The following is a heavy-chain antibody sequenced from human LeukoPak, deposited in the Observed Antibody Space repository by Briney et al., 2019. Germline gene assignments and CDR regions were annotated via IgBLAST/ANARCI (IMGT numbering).Heavy chain of an antibody. J-gene: IGHJ4*02. CDR1: GFTFSGYW. V-gene: IGHV3-7*01. CDR2: IKHDGSDK. CDR3: ARDLWFGEFPYYFDQ. Sequence: GGSLRLSCAASGFTFSGYWMSWVRQAPGKGLEWVANIKHDGSDKYYVDSVKGRFTISRDNAKNSLYLQMNSLRAEDTAMYYCARDLWFGEFPYYFDQWGQGTLVTVSS. D-gene: IGHD3-10*01.